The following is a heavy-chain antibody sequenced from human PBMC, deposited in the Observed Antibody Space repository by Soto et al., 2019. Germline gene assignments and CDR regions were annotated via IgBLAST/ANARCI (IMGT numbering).Heavy chain of an antibody. CDR2: IIPIFGTA. CDR1: GGTFSSYA. CDR3: ARGVPYSSGWKANFFDY. Sequence: SVKVSCKASGGTFSSYAISWVRQAPGQGLEWMGGIIPIFGTANYAQKFQGRVTITADESTSTAYMELSSLRSEDTAVYYCARGVPYSSGWKANFFDYWGQGTLVTVSS. D-gene: IGHD6-19*01. V-gene: IGHV1-69*13. J-gene: IGHJ4*02.